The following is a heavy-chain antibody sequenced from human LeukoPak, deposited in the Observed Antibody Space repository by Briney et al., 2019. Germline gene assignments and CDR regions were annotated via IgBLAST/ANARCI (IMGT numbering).Heavy chain of an antibody. CDR1: GFTFSSYW. Sequence: TGGSLRLSCAASGFTFSSYWMHWVRQAPGKGPVWVSRINNDGSGTTYADSVKGRFTISRDDDKNTLYLQMNSLRAEDTAVYYCVRGGESTLSWGQGTLVTVSS. CDR2: INNDGSGT. D-gene: IGHD2-21*01. CDR3: VRGGESTLS. J-gene: IGHJ5*02. V-gene: IGHV3-74*01.